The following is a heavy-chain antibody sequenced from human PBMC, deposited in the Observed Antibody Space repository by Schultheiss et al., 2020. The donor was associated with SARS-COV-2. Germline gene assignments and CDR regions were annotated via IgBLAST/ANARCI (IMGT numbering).Heavy chain of an antibody. CDR2: INHSGST. CDR1: GFTFSSYA. Sequence: GSLRLSCAASGFTFSSYAMSWVRQAPGKGLEWIGEINHSGSTNYNPSLKSRVTISVDTSKNQFSLKLSSVTAADTAVYYCARPGGGGYNWFDPWGQGTLVTVSS. J-gene: IGHJ5*02. D-gene: IGHD2-15*01. V-gene: IGHV4-34*01. CDR3: ARPGGGGYNWFDP.